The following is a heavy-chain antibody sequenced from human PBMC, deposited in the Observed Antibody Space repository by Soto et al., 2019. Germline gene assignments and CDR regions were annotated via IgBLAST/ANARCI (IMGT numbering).Heavy chain of an antibody. CDR1: GYTFTSYG. CDR2: ISAYNGNT. CDR3: AGGIAGDGTVAFDS. J-gene: IGHJ3*02. V-gene: IGHV1-18*04. Sequence: QVQLVQSGAEVKKPGASVQVSCKASGYTFTSYGISWVRQAPGQGLEWMGWISAYNGNTKYAQKLQGRVTMTTDTSTSREYVELGSLRSDHTAVYCCAGGIAGDGTVAFDSWGPGTMVSVSS. D-gene: IGHD6-13*01.